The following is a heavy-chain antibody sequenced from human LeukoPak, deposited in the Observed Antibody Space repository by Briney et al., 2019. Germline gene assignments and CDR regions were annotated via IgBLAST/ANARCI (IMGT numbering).Heavy chain of an antibody. J-gene: IGHJ6*02. D-gene: IGHD3-16*01. V-gene: IGHV3-7*03. CDR1: GFVFGTAW. CDR2: INHNGNVN. CDR3: ARGGGLDV. Sequence: PGGSLRLSCAGSGFVFGTAWMNWARQAPGKGLEWVASINHNGNVNYYVDSVKGRFTISRDNAKNSLYLQMSNLRAEDTAVYFCARGGGLDVWGQGATVTVSS.